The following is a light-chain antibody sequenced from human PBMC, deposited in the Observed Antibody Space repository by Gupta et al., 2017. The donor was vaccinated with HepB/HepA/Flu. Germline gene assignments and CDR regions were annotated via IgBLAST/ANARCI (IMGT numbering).Light chain of an antibody. CDR2: ASS. V-gene: IGKV1-6*01. CDR3: LQDYNYPRT. J-gene: IGKJ1*01. CDR1: QGIRND. Sequence: AIQMTQSPSSLSASVGDRVTITCRASQGIRNDLGWYQQKPGKAPTLLIYASSSLQSGVPSRFSGSGSGTDFTLTISSLQPEDFATYYCLQDYNYPRTFGQGTKVEIK.